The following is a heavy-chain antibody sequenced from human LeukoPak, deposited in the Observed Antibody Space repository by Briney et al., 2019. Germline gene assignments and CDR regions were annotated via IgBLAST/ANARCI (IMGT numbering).Heavy chain of an antibody. CDR1: GFTFSSYA. V-gene: IGHV3-30*04. D-gene: IGHD5-12*01. CDR3: ARGRYTGYDSGYFDY. Sequence: PGGSLRLSCAASGFTFSSYAMHWVRQAPGKGLEGVAAISYDGTNTYYTDSAKGRFTISRDNSKNTLYLQMNSLRAEDTAVYSCARGRYTGYDSGYFDYWGQGILVTVSS. J-gene: IGHJ4*02. CDR2: ISYDGTNT.